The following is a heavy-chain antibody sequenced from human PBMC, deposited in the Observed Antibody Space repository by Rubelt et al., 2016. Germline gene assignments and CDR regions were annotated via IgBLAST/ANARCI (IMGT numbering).Heavy chain of an antibody. D-gene: IGHD1-14*01. CDR3: AREPIREPTAIYFDS. J-gene: IGHJ4*02. Sequence: GGLVQPGGSLRLSCAVSGFTFSTTHMNWVRQAPGKGLEWVSYIGTRPDIIYYADSVKGRFTFSRDNSKNTLYLQMNSLRAEDTAVYYCAREPIREPTAIYFDSWGQGTLVTVSS. CDR1: GFTFSTTH. CDR2: IGTRPDII. V-gene: IGHV3-48*01.